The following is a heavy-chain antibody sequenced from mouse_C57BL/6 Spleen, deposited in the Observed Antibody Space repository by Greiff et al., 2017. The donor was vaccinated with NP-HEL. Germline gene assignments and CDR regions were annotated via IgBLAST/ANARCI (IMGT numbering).Heavy chain of an antibody. J-gene: IGHJ4*01. Sequence: EVQLVESGPELVKPGASVKISCKASGYSFTGYYMNWVKQSPEKSLEWIGEINPSTGGTTYNQKFKAKATLTVDKSSSTAYMQLKSLTSEDSAVYYCARHAMDYWGQGTSVTVSS. CDR3: ARHAMDY. CDR2: INPSTGGT. CDR1: GYSFTGYY. V-gene: IGHV1-42*01.